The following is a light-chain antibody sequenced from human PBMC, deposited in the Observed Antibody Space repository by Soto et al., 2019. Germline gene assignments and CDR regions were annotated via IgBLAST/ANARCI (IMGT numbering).Light chain of an antibody. CDR3: KQYDTYWM. CDR2: GAF. J-gene: IGKJ1*01. V-gene: IGKV1-5*01. CDR1: RSVSRS. Sequence: DIQMSQSPSTLSASVGDRVTITCRASRSVSRSLAWYQHKPGQAPKVLIYGAFSLESGVPSRFSGSGSGTEFTLTISSLQSDDFATYYCKQYDTYWMFGQGTKVEIK.